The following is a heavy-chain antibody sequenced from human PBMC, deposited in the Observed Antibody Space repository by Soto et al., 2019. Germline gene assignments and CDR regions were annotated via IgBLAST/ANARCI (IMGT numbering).Heavy chain of an antibody. J-gene: IGHJ4*02. V-gene: IGHV3-33*01. CDR3: ARTASAAPYYFDY. CDR1: GFTFSSYG. Sequence: QVQLVESGGGVVQPGRSLRLSCAASGFTFSSYGMHWVRQAPGKGLEWVAVIWYDGSNKYYADSVKGRFTNSRDNSKNTLYLQTNSLRAEDTAVYYCARTASAAPYYFDYWGQGTLVTVSS. CDR2: IWYDGSNK. D-gene: IGHD2-2*01.